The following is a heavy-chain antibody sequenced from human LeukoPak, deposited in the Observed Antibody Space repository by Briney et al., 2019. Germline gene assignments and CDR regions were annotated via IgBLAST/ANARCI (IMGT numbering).Heavy chain of an antibody. D-gene: IGHD1-26*01. CDR3: ATSRDSGSYWFDY. J-gene: IGHJ5*01. CDR2: IYYSGST. V-gene: IGHV4-39*07. Sequence: PSETLSLTCTVSGGSTTSNYYWGWIRQSPGRGLEWIGSIYYSGSTYYNPSLKSRVTMSLDTSKNQFSLKLSSVTAADTAVYYCATSRDSGSYWFDYWGQGTLVTVSS. CDR1: GGSTTSNYY.